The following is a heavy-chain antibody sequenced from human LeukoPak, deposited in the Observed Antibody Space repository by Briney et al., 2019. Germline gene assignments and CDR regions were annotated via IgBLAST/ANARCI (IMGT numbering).Heavy chain of an antibody. D-gene: IGHD2-2*01. J-gene: IGHJ6*02. CDR1: GYTFTSYY. V-gene: IGHV1-46*01. CDR3: ARDEGYCSRTSCYGASKGMDV. Sequence: ASVKVSCKASGYTFTSYYMHWVRQAPGQGLEWMGMINPSGGSTSYAQKFQGRVTMTRDTSTSTVYMELSSLRSEDTAVYYCARDEGYCSRTSCYGASKGMDVWGQGTAVIVSS. CDR2: INPSGGST.